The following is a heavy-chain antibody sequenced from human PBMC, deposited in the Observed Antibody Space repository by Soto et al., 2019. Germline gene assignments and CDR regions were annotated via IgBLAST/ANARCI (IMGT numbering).Heavy chain of an antibody. J-gene: IGHJ4*02. V-gene: IGHV3-23*01. D-gene: IGHD1-7*01. Sequence: GGSLRLSCAASGFTFSSYAMTWVRQAPGKGLEWVSFSSATGAGTYYADSVKGRFTISRDNSKNTLYLQMTSLRADDTAVYYCAKDRRAGGNYGFYSDFWGQGALVTVSS. CDR2: SSATGAGT. CDR1: GFTFSSYA. CDR3: AKDRRAGGNYGFYSDF.